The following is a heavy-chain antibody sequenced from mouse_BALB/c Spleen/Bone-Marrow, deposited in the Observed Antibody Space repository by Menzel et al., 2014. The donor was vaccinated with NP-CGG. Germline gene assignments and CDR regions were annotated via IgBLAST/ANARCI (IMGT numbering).Heavy chain of an antibody. CDR1: GFDFSRYW. J-gene: IGHJ3*01. Sequence: EVKLMESGGGLVQPGGSLKLSCAASGFDFSRYWMGWVRQAPGKGLEWIGEINPDSSTINYTPSLKDKFIISRDNAKNTLYLQMSKVRSEDTALYYCARLSYYGRFAYWGQGTLVTVSA. D-gene: IGHD1-1*01. V-gene: IGHV4-1*02. CDR3: ARLSYYGRFAY. CDR2: INPDSSTI.